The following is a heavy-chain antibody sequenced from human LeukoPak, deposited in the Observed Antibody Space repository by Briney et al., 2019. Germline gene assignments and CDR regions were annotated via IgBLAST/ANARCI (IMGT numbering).Heavy chain of an antibody. V-gene: IGHV3-48*03. D-gene: IGHD3-3*01. CDR3: ARDQGFSYYYYNMDV. J-gene: IGHJ6*03. Sequence: PGGSLRLSCAASGFSFSSYEMNWVRKAPGKGLEWVSYISSSGSTIYYADSVKGRFTISRDNAKNSLYLQMNSLRAEGTAVYYCARDQGFSYYYYNMDVWGKGTTVTVSS. CDR1: GFSFSSYE. CDR2: ISSSGSTI.